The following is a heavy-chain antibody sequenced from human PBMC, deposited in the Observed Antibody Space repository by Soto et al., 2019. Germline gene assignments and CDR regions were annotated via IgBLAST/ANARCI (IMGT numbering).Heavy chain of an antibody. CDR1: GFTFSTTA. D-gene: IGHD4-17*01. V-gene: IGHV3-23*01. J-gene: IGHJ6*02. CDR3: AKSSTVTTGYYYSYGLDV. Sequence: AGGSLRLSCTASGFTFSTTAMTWVRQAPGKGLDWVSAIRGSGGNTYYAESVKGRFTISRDNSKSTLYLQLSSLRAEDTALYYCAKSSTVTTGYYYSYGLDVWGQGITVTV. CDR2: IRGSGGNT.